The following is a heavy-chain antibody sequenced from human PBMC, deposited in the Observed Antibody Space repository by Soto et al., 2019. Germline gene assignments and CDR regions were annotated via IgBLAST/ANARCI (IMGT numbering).Heavy chain of an antibody. Sequence: QVQLVQSGAEVKKPGASVKVSCKASGYTFTSYGISWVRQAPGQGLEWMGWISAYNGNTNYAQKLQGRVTMTTDTTTSAAYMKRGSLSSDDTAVYYCARGGGGCSGGSCYRAPPGYWGQGTLVTVSS. J-gene: IGHJ4*02. V-gene: IGHV1-18*01. D-gene: IGHD2-15*01. CDR1: GYTFTSYG. CDR2: ISAYNGNT. CDR3: ARGGGGCSGGSCYRAPPGY.